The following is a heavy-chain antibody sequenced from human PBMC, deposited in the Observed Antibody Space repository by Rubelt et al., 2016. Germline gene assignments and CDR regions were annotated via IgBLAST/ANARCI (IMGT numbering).Heavy chain of an antibody. V-gene: IGHV3-23*04. CDR1: GFTVSSNY. CDR3: ARNPDYSYGDF. D-gene: IGHD5-18*01. CDR2: ISGGGVTT. Sequence: EVQLVESGGGLVQPGGSLRLSCAASGFTVSSNYMTWVRQAPGRGLEWLSAISGGGVTTYYADSVKGRFTISRDNSKNTLYLQMNSLRAEDSAVYYCARNPDYSYGDFWGQGTLVTVSS. J-gene: IGHJ4*02.